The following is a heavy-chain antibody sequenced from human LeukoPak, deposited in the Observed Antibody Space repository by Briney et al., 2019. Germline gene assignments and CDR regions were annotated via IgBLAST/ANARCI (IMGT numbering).Heavy chain of an antibody. CDR3: ARGNQQLPRSTPDY. J-gene: IGHJ4*02. Sequence: GGSLGLSCAVSGFTFSSSWMHWVRQAPGKGLVWVSHIKTDGSTTAYADSVKGRFTISRDNAKNTLYLQMNSLRAEDTGVYYCARGNQQLPRSTPDYWGQGTLVTVSS. CDR1: GFTFSSSW. V-gene: IGHV3-74*01. CDR2: IKTDGSTT. D-gene: IGHD2-2*01.